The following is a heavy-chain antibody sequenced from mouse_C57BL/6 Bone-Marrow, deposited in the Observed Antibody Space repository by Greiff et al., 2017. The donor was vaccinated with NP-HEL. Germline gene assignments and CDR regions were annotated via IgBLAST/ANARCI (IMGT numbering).Heavy chain of an antibody. CDR3: TRGYYGSSGAY. CDR2: IYPGNSDT. Sequence: EVQLQQSGTVLARPGASVKMSCKTSGYTFTSYWMHWVKQRPGQGLEWIGAIYPGNSDTSYNQKFKGKAKLTAVTSASTAYMELSSLTNEDSAVYYCTRGYYGSSGAYWGQGTLVTVSA. V-gene: IGHV1-5*01. J-gene: IGHJ3*01. CDR1: GYTFTSYW. D-gene: IGHD1-1*01.